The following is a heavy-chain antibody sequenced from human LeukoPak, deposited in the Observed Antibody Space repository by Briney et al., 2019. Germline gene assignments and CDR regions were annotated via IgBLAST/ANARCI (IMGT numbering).Heavy chain of an antibody. CDR1: GGSISSGGYY. D-gene: IGHD6-13*01. V-gene: IGHV4-30-2*01. CDR3: AARYYTSWYPVDY. Sequence: KPSETLSLTCTVSGGSISSGGYYWSWIRQPPGKGLEWIGYIYHSGSTYYNPSLKSRVTISVDRSKNQFSLKLSSVTAADTAVYYCAARYYTSWYPVDYWGQGTLVSVSS. CDR2: IYHSGST. J-gene: IGHJ4*02.